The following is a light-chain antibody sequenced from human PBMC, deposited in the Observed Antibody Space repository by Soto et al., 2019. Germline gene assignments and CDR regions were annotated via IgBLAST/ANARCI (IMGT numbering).Light chain of an antibody. CDR1: QSVTSA. Sequence: EIVLTQSPATLSLSPGDRATLSCRASQSVTSALAWFQQKPGQAPRLLIYDVSRRATGIPARFSGSGSGTDFTLTINSLEPEDFATYYCQQYNSYSPWTFGQGTKVEIK. V-gene: IGKV3-11*01. CDR2: DVS. CDR3: QQYNSYSPWT. J-gene: IGKJ1*01.